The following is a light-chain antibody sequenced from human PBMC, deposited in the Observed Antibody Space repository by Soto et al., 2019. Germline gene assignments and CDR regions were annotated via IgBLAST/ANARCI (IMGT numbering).Light chain of an antibody. Sequence: EIVLTQSPGTLSLSPGERATLSCRASQSVSSSYSAWYQQKPGQAPRLLIYGASSRATGIPDRFSGSGSGTDFTLTISRLEPEEFAVYYCQQYGSSPSTFGQGTHWRL. CDR2: GAS. V-gene: IGKV3-20*01. CDR3: QQYGSSPST. J-gene: IGKJ5*01. CDR1: QSVSSSY.